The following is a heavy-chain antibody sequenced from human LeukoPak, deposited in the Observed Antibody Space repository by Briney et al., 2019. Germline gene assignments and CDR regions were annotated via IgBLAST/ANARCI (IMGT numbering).Heavy chain of an antibody. J-gene: IGHJ3*02. Sequence: AETLSLTCTVSGGSISSSNYYWGWIRQPPGKGLEWIGSIYYSGSTNYNPSLKSRVTISVDTSKNQFSLKLSSVTAADTAVYYCARTGYGDGAFDIWGQGTMVTVSS. CDR3: ARTGYGDGAFDI. CDR1: GGSISSSNYY. CDR2: IYYSGST. V-gene: IGHV4-39*07. D-gene: IGHD4-17*01.